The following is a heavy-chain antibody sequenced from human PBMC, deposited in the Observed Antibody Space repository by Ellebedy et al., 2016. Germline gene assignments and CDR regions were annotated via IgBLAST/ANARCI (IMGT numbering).Heavy chain of an antibody. V-gene: IGHV1-18*01. CDR3: ARGRCHGDGCYSSYFYH. D-gene: IGHD2-15*01. CDR2: ISAYNGNT. J-gene: IGHJ1*01. Sequence: ASVKVSXXASGYTFSNYGITWVRQAPGQGLEWMGWISAYNGNTNYAQKLQGRVTMTTDTSTSTAYMELRSLRSEDTAVYYCARGRCHGDGCYSSYFYHWGQGTLVTVSS. CDR1: GYTFSNYG.